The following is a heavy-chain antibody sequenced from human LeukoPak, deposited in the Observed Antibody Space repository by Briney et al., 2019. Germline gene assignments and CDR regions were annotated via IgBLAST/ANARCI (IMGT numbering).Heavy chain of an antibody. V-gene: IGHV3-53*01. Sequence: GGSLRLSCAASGFTVSSNYMSWVRQAPGKGLEWVSVIYSGGSTYYADSVKGRFTISRDNSKNTLYLQMNSLRAEDTAVYYCAKDRGYSGYDYPLDYWGQGTLVTVSS. J-gene: IGHJ4*02. CDR3: AKDRGYSGYDYPLDY. CDR2: IYSGGST. CDR1: GFTVSSNY. D-gene: IGHD5-12*01.